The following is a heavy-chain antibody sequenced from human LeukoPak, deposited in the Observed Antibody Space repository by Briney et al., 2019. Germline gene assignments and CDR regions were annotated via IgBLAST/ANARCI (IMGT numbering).Heavy chain of an antibody. Sequence: PGGSLRLSCAASGFTFSSYAMSWVRQAPGKGLEWVSAISGSGGSTYYADSVKGRFTISRDNSKNTLYLQMSSLRAEDTAVYYCAKKAGSRTDQYPLDYWGQGTLVTVSS. J-gene: IGHJ4*02. D-gene: IGHD2-15*01. CDR1: GFTFSSYA. CDR3: AKKAGSRTDQYPLDY. CDR2: ISGSGGST. V-gene: IGHV3-23*01.